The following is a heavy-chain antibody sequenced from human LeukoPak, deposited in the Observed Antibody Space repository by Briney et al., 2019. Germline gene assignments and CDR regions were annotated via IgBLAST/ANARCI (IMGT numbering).Heavy chain of an antibody. J-gene: IGHJ4*02. CDR3: ARHSSSGWFPFDY. CDR2: IYYSGST. CDR1: RGSISSYY. D-gene: IGHD6-19*01. V-gene: IGHV4-59*08. Sequence: ETLSLTCTVSRGSISSYYWSRIRQPPGEGLEWIGYIYYSGSTNYSPSLKSRVTISVDTSKNQFSLKLSSVTAADTAVYYCARHSSSGWFPFDYWGQGTLVTVSS.